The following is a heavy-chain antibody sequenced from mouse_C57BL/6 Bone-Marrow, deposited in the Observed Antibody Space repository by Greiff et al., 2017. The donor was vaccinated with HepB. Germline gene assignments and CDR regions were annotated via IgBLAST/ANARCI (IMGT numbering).Heavy chain of an antibody. CDR3: ARGGSTTRDYYAMDY. D-gene: IGHD2-12*01. V-gene: IGHV5-16*01. J-gene: IGHJ4*01. CDR1: GFTFSDYY. CDR2: INYDGSST. Sequence: EVKVVESEGGLVQPGSSMKLSCTASGFTFSDYYMAWVRQVPEKGLEWVANINYDGSSTYYLDSLKSRFIISRDNAKNILYLQMSSLKSEDTATYYCARGGSTTRDYYAMDYWGQGTSVTVSS.